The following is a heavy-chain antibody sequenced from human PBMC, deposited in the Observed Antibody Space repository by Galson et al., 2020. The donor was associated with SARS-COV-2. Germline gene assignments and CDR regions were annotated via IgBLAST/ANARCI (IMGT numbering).Heavy chain of an antibody. D-gene: IGHD3-22*01. CDR1: GFIFSDYD. J-gene: IGHJ4*02. Sequence: GESLKISCAASGFIFSDYDMTWVRQAPGQGLEFVSGIEYNGAVTYYADSVKGRFTVSRDNSKNMVYLQMDNLRAEDTALYYCTKHYERSHDYWGQGTRVTVSS. CDR2: IEYNGAVT. CDR3: TKHYERSHDY. V-gene: IGHV3-23*01.